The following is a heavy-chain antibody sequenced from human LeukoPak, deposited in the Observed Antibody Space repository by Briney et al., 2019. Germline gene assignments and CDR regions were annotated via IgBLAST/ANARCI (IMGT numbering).Heavy chain of an antibody. CDR2: INPNSGGT. CDR3: ARDDYGDRPWDY. Sequence: ASVKVSCKASGYTFTGYYMHWVRQAPGQGLEWMGWINPNSGGTNYAQKFQGRVTMTRDTSISTAYMELSRLRSDDTAVYYCARDDYGDRPWDYWGQGTLVTVSS. J-gene: IGHJ4*02. D-gene: IGHD4-17*01. CDR1: GYTFTGYY. V-gene: IGHV1-2*02.